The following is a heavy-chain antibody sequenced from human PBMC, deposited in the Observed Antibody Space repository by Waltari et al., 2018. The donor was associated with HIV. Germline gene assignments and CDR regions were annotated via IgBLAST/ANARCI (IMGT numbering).Heavy chain of an antibody. V-gene: IGHV3-9*01. D-gene: IGHD3-3*01. J-gene: IGHJ5*01. CDR3: AKGGSHLTIFEAWFDS. Sequence: EVQLVESGGGLVQHGRSLRLSCAASGFPFAVYPLHWVRQSPGKGLEWVSGISWNSGITDYGDSVKGRFTISRDNAKNSLYLQMNSLTVEDTAFYYCAKGGSHLTIFEAWFDSWGQGTLVTVSS. CDR2: ISWNSGIT. CDR1: GFPFAVYP.